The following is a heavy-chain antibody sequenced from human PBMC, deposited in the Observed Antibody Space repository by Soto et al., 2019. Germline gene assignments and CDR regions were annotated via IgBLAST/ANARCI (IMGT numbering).Heavy chain of an antibody. D-gene: IGHD3-16*02. CDR1: GFTFSSNA. J-gene: IGHJ4*02. Sequence: GGSLRLSCEASGFTFSSNAMTWVRQAPGKGLEWVSAISDSGGSTYYADSVAGRFTISRDNSRHTLYLQMNSLRAEDTAVYYCAKLRALGELSAFDYWGQGTLVTVSS. V-gene: IGHV3-23*01. CDR2: ISDSGGST. CDR3: AKLRALGELSAFDY.